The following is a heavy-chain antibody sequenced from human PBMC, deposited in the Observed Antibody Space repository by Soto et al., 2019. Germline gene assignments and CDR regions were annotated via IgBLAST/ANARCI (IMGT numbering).Heavy chain of an antibody. CDR1: GGSISSYY. CDR3: ARARYGGYADFDY. Sequence: SETLSLTCTVSGGSISSYYWSWIRQPPGKGLEWIGSIYYSGSSNYNPSLKSRVTISVDTSKNKFSLKLSSVTAADTAVYYCARARYGGYADFDYWGQGTLVTVSS. V-gene: IGHV4-59*01. D-gene: IGHD5-12*01. CDR2: IYYSGSS. J-gene: IGHJ4*02.